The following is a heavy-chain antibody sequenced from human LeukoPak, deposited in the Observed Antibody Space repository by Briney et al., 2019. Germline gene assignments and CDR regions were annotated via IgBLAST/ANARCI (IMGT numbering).Heavy chain of an antibody. J-gene: IGHJ4*02. CDR3: PRDRRPSVYAGLDN. D-gene: IGHD3-16*01. Sequence: GGSLRLSCAASGFTFSDHYMSWVRQAPGKGLEWVSYIGGSGTPRYYADSVKGRFTVSRDNAKNSLFLQMDSLRAEEKAVYSVPRDRRPSVYAGLDNCGQGTLVTVSS. V-gene: IGHV3-11*04. CDR1: GFTFSDHY. CDR2: IGGSGTPR.